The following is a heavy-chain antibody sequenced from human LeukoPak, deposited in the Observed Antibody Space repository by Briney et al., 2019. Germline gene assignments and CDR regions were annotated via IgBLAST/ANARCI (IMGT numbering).Heavy chain of an antibody. CDR2: ISSSSYI. J-gene: IGHJ4*02. V-gene: IGHV3-21*01. CDR1: GFTFSSYS. CDR3: ARSYSGGVWWLRTY. D-gene: IGHD5-12*01. Sequence: GGSLRLSCAASGFTFSSYSMNWVRQAPGKGPEWVSSISSSSYIYYADSVKGRFTISRDNAKNSLYLQMNSLRAEDTAVYYCARSYSGGVWWLRTYWGQGTLVTVSS.